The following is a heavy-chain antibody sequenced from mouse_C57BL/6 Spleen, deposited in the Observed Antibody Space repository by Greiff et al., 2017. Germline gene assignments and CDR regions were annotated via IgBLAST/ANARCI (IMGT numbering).Heavy chain of an antibody. CDR1: GYTFTSYW. Sequence: QVQLQQPGAELVMPGASVKLSCKASGYTFTSYWMHWVKQRPGQGLEWIGEIDPSDSYTNYNQKFKGKSTLTVDKSSSTAYMQLSSLTSEDSAVYYCARDGSGYLFAYWGQGTLVTVSA. CDR3: ARDGSGYLFAY. D-gene: IGHD3-2*02. J-gene: IGHJ3*01. V-gene: IGHV1-69*01. CDR2: IDPSDSYT.